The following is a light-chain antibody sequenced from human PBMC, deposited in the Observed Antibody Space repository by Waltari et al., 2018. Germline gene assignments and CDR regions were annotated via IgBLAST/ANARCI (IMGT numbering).Light chain of an antibody. CDR3: QQYNNWPPIT. Sequence: EIVMTQSPPTLSVSPGERATLSCRASQSVSNSLAWYQHRPGRAPRLLIHSASTRAPGIPARFSGSGSETEFTITISNLQSEDFALYYCQQYNNWPPITFGQGTRLEIK. CDR2: SAS. CDR1: QSVSNS. J-gene: IGKJ5*01. V-gene: IGKV3D-15*01.